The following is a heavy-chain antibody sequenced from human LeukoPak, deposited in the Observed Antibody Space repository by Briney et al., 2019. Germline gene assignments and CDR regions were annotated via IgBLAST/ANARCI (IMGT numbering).Heavy chain of an antibody. J-gene: IGHJ4*02. Sequence: SETLSLTCAVYGGSFSGYFWSWIRQPPGKGLEWIGSIYYSGSTYYNPSLKSRVTISVDTSKNQFSLELSSVTAADTAVYYCASVLSSGYYNSYFDYWGQGTLVTVSS. CDR1: GGSFSGYF. CDR2: IYYSGST. D-gene: IGHD3-22*01. CDR3: ASVLSSGYYNSYFDY. V-gene: IGHV4-34*01.